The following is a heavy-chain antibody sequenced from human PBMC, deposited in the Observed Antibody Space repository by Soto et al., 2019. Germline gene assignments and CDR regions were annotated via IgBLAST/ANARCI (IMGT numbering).Heavy chain of an antibody. CDR2: IRGDETTS. V-gene: IGHV3-74*01. CDR3: ARGAFGSYYVDY. Sequence: VGLLRLSYAAAGFTIISHWIHWVRQDPGKGLLWMSRIRGDETTSSYADSVKGRFTISRDNAKNTVYLQMNSLRTEDTAVYYCARGAFGSYYVDYWGQGTLVTVSS. CDR1: GFTIISHW. J-gene: IGHJ4*02. D-gene: IGHD3-10*01.